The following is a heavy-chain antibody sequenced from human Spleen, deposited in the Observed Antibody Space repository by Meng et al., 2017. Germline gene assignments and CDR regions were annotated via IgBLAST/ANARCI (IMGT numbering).Heavy chain of an antibody. CDR1: GGSISSSSYY. D-gene: IGHD3-22*01. Sequence: SETLSLTCTVSGGSISSSSYYWGWIRQPPGKGLEWIGSIYYSGSTYYNPSLKSRVTISVDTSKNQFSLKLSSVTAADTAVYYCARDVGVDYYDSSADWDYWGQGTLVTVSS. V-gene: IGHV4-39*07. J-gene: IGHJ4*02. CDR2: IYYSGST. CDR3: ARDVGVDYYDSSADWDY.